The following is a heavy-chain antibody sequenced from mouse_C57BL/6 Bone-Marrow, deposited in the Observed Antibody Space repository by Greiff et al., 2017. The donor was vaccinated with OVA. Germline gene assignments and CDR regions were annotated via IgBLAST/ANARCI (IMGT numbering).Heavy chain of an antibody. CDR1: GFTFSSYA. J-gene: IGHJ1*03. Sequence: EVKLVESGGGLVKPGGSLKLSCAASGFTFSSYAMSWVRQTPEKRLEWVATISDGGSYTYYPDNVKGRFTISRDNAKNNLYLQMSHLKAEDTAMYYCARFKGYFDVWGTGTTVTVSS. CDR2: ISDGGSYT. V-gene: IGHV5-4*03. CDR3: ARFKGYFDV.